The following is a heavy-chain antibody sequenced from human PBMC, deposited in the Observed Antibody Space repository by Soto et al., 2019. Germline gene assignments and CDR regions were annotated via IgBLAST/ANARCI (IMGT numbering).Heavy chain of an antibody. CDR1: GGSISSSSYY. D-gene: IGHD3-22*01. CDR3: ARQQITIIVVVTPDAFDI. V-gene: IGHV4-39*01. CDR2: IYYSGST. J-gene: IGHJ3*02. Sequence: SETLSLTCTVSGGSISSSSYYWGWIRQPPGKGLEWVGSIYYSGSTYYNPSLKSRVTISLDTSKNQFSLKLSSVPAADTAMYYRARQQITIIVVVTPDAFDICGQGTMVTVS.